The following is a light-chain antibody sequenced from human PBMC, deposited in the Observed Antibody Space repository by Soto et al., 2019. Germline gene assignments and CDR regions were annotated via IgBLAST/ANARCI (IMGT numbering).Light chain of an antibody. V-gene: IGLV3-21*02. CDR3: SSYINSITFVV. Sequence: SYELTQPPSVSVAPGQTARITCGGNNIGSKSVHWYQQKPGQAPVLVVYDDSDRPSGIPERFSGSNSGNTASLTISGLQAEDEADYYCSSYINSITFVVFGGGTKVTVL. CDR1: NIGSKS. J-gene: IGLJ2*01. CDR2: DDS.